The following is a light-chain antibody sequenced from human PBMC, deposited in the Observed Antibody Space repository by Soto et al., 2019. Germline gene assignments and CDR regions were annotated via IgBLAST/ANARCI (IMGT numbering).Light chain of an antibody. J-gene: IGKJ5*01. CDR1: QSLLHITGDTF. CDR3: MQKTQLPPT. V-gene: IGKV2D-29*02. CDR2: EVS. Sequence: DIVMTQSPLSLPVTPGEPASISCRAIQSLLHITGDTFLFWYLKKPGQYPQILIYEVSTRVSGVPDRFSGSGSGTDFKLEISRVEPDDVGIYYCMQKTQLPPTFGQGTRLEIK.